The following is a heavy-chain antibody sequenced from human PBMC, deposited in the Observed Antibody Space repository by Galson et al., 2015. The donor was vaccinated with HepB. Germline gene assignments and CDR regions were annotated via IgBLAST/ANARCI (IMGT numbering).Heavy chain of an antibody. J-gene: IGHJ1*01. V-gene: IGHV4-30-4*01. CDR3: ATTARTSSTSYEYFQH. Sequence: TLSLTCTVSGGSISSGDYYWSWIRQPPGKGLEWIGYIYYSGSTYYNPSLKSRVTISVDTSKNQFSLKLSSVTAADTAVYYCATTARTSSTSYEYFQHWGQGTLVTVSS. D-gene: IGHD2-2*01. CDR2: IYYSGST. CDR1: GGSISSGDYY.